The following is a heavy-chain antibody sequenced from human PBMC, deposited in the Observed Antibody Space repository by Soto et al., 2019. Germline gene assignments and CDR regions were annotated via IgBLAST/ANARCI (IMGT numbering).Heavy chain of an antibody. Sequence: NLSETLSLTCTVSGGSISSSSYYWGWIRQPPGKGLEWIGSIYYSGSTYYNPSLKSRVTISVDTSKNQFSLKLSSVTAADTAVYYCARRAGYYYDSSGFWYFDLWGRGTLVTVSS. CDR1: GGSISSSSYY. CDR2: IYYSGST. D-gene: IGHD3-22*01. V-gene: IGHV4-39*01. CDR3: ARRAGYYYDSSGFWYFDL. J-gene: IGHJ2*01.